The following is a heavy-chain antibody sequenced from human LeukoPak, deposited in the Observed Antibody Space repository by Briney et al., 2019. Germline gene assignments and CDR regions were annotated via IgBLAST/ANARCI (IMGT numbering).Heavy chain of an antibody. D-gene: IGHD3-22*01. CDR2: ISYDGSNK. V-gene: IGHV3-30*18. CDR3: AKDSYDSSGYYFAY. Sequence: GGSLRLSCAASGFTFSSYGMHWVRQAPGKGLEWVAVISYDGSNKYYADSVKGRFTISRDNSKNTLYLQMNSLRAEDTAVYYCAKDSYDSSGYYFAYWGQGTLVTVSS. CDR1: GFTFSSYG. J-gene: IGHJ4*02.